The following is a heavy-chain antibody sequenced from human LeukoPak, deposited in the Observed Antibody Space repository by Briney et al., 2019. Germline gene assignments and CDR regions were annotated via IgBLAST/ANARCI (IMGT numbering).Heavy chain of an antibody. J-gene: IGHJ4*02. Sequence: PGGSLRLSCAVSGFTISSYAMSWVRQAPGKGLEWVSAMSGSGGSTYYADSVKGRFTISRDNSKNTLYLQMNSLRAEDTAVYYCAKDPVALDYWGQGTLVTVSS. D-gene: IGHD2-15*01. V-gene: IGHV3-23*01. CDR2: MSGSGGST. CDR1: GFTISSYA. CDR3: AKDPVALDY.